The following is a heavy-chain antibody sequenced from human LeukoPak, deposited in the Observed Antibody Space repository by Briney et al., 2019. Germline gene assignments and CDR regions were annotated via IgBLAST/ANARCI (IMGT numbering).Heavy chain of an antibody. CDR1: GFIFSVYS. J-gene: IGHJ5*01. CDR3: VRDHLLIDDKSNWFDS. V-gene: IGHV3-21*01. Sequence: GGSLRLSCAASGFIFSVYSMNWVRQAPGKGLEWVSSISGGSNYMYYADSLKGRFTISRDNAKNSLYLHMNSLRAEDTAVYYCVRDHLLIDDKSNWFDSWGQGTLVTVSS. CDR2: ISGGSNYM. D-gene: IGHD2-15*01.